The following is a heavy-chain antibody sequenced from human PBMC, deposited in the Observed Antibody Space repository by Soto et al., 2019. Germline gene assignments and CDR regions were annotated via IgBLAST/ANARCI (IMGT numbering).Heavy chain of an antibody. CDR3: ARPNYYGSGSYYKEDDYSYYGMDV. CDR2: IYPGDSDT. J-gene: IGHJ6*01. D-gene: IGHD3-10*01. Sequence: GEALKISCKGSGYSFTSYWIGWVRQMPGKGLEWMGIIYPGDSDTRYSPSFQGQVTISADKPISTAYLQWSSLKASDTAMYYCARPNYYGSGSYYKEDDYSYYGMDVWGQGTTVTVSS. V-gene: IGHV5-51*01. CDR1: GYSFTSYW.